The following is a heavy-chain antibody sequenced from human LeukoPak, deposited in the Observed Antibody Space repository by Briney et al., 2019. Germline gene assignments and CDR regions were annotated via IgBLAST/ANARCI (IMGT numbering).Heavy chain of an antibody. CDR3: ARRRVLSVARALDY. CDR1: GFTFSSFT. J-gene: IGHJ4*02. CDR2: ISGTTDTI. V-gene: IGHV3-48*04. Sequence: GGSLRLSCAATGFTFSSFTMNWVRQAPGKGLEWVSSISGTTDTIYYADSVKGRFTISRNNANNSVSLQMNSLRPEDTAVYFCARRRVLSVARALDYWGQGTLVTVSS. D-gene: IGHD4/OR15-4a*01.